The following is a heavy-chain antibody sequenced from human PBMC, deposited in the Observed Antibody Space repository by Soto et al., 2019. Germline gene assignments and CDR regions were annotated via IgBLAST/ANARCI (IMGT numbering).Heavy chain of an antibody. CDR3: ARPELGGTAIT. Sequence: QLQLQESGPGLVKPSETLSLTCTVSGGSISSSSYYWGWIRQPPGKGLEWIGSIYYSGSTCYNPSLKCRVTISVYTSKNQFSLKLSSVTAADTAVYYCARPELGGTAITWGQGTMVTVSS. CDR1: GGSISSSSYY. J-gene: IGHJ3*01. CDR2: IYYSGST. D-gene: IGHD7-27*01. V-gene: IGHV4-39*01.